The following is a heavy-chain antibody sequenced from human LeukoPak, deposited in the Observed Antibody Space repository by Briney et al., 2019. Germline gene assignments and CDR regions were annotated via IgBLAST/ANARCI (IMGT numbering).Heavy chain of an antibody. V-gene: IGHV4-39*01. CDR1: GDSISSNSYY. CDR2: IYHRGST. CDR3: ARRGWDILFDF. J-gene: IGHJ4*02. D-gene: IGHD1-26*01. Sequence: SETLSLTCTVSGDSISSNSYYWGWLRQTPGKGLEWIGSIYHRGSTYYNPSLKSRVTISVATSKNQFSLKMRSVTAADTAVYYCARRGWDILFDFWGQGTLVTVSS.